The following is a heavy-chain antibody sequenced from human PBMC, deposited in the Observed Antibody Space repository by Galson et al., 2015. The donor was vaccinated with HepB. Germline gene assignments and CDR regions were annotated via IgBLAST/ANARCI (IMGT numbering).Heavy chain of an antibody. CDR1: GFTFSRYW. J-gene: IGHJ6*02. D-gene: IGHD3-10*01. V-gene: IGHV3-7*03. CDR2: IKQDGSEK. Sequence: SLRLSCAASGFTFSRYWMSWVRQAPGKGLEWVANIKQDGSEKYSVDSVKGRFTISRDNAKNSLYLQMNSLRAEDTAVYYCARDMVRGVIINPNEPYYYYGMDVWGQGTTVTVSS. CDR3: ARDMVRGVIINPNEPYYYYGMDV.